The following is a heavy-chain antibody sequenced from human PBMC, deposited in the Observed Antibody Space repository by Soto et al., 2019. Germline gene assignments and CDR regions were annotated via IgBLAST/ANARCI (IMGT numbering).Heavy chain of an antibody. D-gene: IGHD6-13*01. J-gene: IGHJ4*02. CDR1: GFTFSSYA. Sequence: QVQLVESGGGVVQPGRSLRLSCAASGFTFSSYAMHWVRQTPGKGLEWVAVISYDGSNKYYADSVKGRFTISRDNSKNTLYLQMNSLRAEDTAVYYRARIAAAGTGFDYWGQGTLVTVSS. CDR3: ARIAAAGTGFDY. CDR2: ISYDGSNK. V-gene: IGHV3-30-3*01.